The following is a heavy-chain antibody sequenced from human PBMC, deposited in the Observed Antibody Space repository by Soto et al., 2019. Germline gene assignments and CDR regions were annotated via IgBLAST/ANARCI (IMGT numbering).Heavy chain of an antibody. V-gene: IGHV1-69*02. Sequence: QVQLVQSGAEVKKPGSSVKVSCKASGGTFSSYTISWVRQAPGQGLEWMGRIIPILGIANYAQKFQGRVTITADKSTSTAYMELSSLRSEDTAVYYCVGRYFDTSTVDVWGNGTTVTVSS. CDR2: IIPILGIA. D-gene: IGHD3-9*01. CDR3: VGRYFDTSTVDV. J-gene: IGHJ6*04. CDR1: GGTFSSYT.